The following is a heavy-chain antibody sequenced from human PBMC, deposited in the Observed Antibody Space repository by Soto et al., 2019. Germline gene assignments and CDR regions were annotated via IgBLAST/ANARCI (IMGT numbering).Heavy chain of an antibody. D-gene: IGHD3-3*01. CDR2: IYYSGST. Sequence: SETLSLTCTVSGGSISSYYWSWIRQPPGKGLEWIGYIYYSGSTNYNPSLKSRVTISVDTSKNQFSLKLSSVTAADTAVYYYARGYYDFWSGYYTSPGHFDYWGQGTLVTVSS. V-gene: IGHV4-59*08. J-gene: IGHJ4*02. CDR1: GGSISSYY. CDR3: ARGYYDFWSGYYTSPGHFDY.